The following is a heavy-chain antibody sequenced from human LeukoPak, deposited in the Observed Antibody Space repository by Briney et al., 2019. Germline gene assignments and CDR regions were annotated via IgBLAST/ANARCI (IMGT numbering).Heavy chain of an antibody. CDR2: ISYDGSNK. Sequence: PGRSLRLSCAASGFTFSSYAMHWVRQAPGKGLEWVAVISYDGSNKYYADSVKGRFTISRDNSKNTLYLQMNSLRAEDTAVYYCATPSLGRWLYYSDYWGQGTLVTVSS. CDR1: GFTFSSYA. CDR3: ATPSLGRWLYYSDY. D-gene: IGHD6-19*01. J-gene: IGHJ4*02. V-gene: IGHV3-30*04.